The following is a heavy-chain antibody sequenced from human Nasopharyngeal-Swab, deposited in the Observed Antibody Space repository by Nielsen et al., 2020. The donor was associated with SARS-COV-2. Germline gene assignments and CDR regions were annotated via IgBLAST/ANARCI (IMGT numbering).Heavy chain of an antibody. Sequence: SETLSLTCAVYGGSFSGYYWSWIRQPPGKGLEWIGEINHRGSTNYNPSLKSRVTISVDTSKNQFSLKLSSVTAADTAVYYCARWSRYSSSWYRFDYWGQGTLVTVSS. CDR2: INHRGST. D-gene: IGHD6-13*01. CDR3: ARWSRYSSSWYRFDY. CDR1: GGSFSGYY. V-gene: IGHV4-34*01. J-gene: IGHJ4*02.